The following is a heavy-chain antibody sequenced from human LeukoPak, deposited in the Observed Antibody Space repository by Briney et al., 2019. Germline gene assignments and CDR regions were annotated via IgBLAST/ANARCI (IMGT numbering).Heavy chain of an antibody. D-gene: IGHD2-15*01. CDR3: VRADLELLPVDN. CDR2: INPNSGGT. Sequence: ASVKVSCVAYAYSLTNDVMKWLRQAPGQGLEWMGWINPNSGGTNYAQKFQGRVTMTRDTSISTAYMEVISLTSDDTAVYYGVRADLELLPVDNWGQGTLVTVSS. J-gene: IGHJ4*02. V-gene: IGHV1-2*02. CDR1: AYSLTNDV.